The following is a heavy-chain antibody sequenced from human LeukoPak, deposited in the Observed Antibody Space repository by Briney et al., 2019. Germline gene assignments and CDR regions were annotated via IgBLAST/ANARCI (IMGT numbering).Heavy chain of an antibody. CDR1: GFTFSNYA. CDR3: ARDRGDYNPQRFDP. J-gene: IGHJ5*02. Sequence: GGSLRLSCAASGFTFSNYAMSWVRQAPGKGLEWVSSISGSGGSKYYADSVKGRFTISRDNSKSTLYLQMNSLRAEDTAVYYCARDRGDYNPQRFDPWGQGTLVTVSS. CDR2: ISGSGGSK. V-gene: IGHV3-23*01. D-gene: IGHD4-17*01.